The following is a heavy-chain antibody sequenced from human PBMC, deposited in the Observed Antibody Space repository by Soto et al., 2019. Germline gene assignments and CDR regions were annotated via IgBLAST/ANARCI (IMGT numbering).Heavy chain of an antibody. CDR1: GFTFSSYA. V-gene: IGHV3-23*01. D-gene: IGHD3-22*01. J-gene: IGHJ4*02. CDR3: ARIDRSGMYYFDY. Sequence: EVQLLESGGGLVQPGGSLRLSCAASGFTFSSYAMSWVRQAPGKGLEWVSAISGSGGSTYYADSVKGRFTISRDNSKNTLYLQMNCLRAEDTAVYYCARIDRSGMYYFDYWGQGTLVTVSS. CDR2: ISGSGGST.